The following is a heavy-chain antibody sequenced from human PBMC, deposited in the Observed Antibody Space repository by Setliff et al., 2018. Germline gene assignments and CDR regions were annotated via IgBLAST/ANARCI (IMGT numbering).Heavy chain of an antibody. CDR1: GGSISSGSYY. CDR2: IYTSGST. Sequence: LSLTCTVSGGSISSGSYYWSWIRQPAGKGLEWIGRIYTSGSTNYNPSLKSRVTISVDTSKNQFSLELSSVTAADTAVYYCARGPVMIVATGYFDYWGQGTLVTVSS. D-gene: IGHD3-22*01. V-gene: IGHV4-61*02. CDR3: ARGPVMIVATGYFDY. J-gene: IGHJ4*02.